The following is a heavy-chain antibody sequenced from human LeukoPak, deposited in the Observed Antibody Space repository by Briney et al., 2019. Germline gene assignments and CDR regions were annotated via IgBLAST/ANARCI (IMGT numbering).Heavy chain of an antibody. CDR3: AKDRLVVRGVIDY. J-gene: IGHJ4*02. CDR1: GFTFNSYA. D-gene: IGHD3-10*01. CDR2: ISGNGGST. V-gene: IGHV3-23*01. Sequence: GGSLRLSCAASGFTFNSYAMSWVRQAPGKGLEWVSAISGNGGSTYYADSVKGRFTISRDNSKNTLYLQMNSLRAEDTAVYYCAKDRLVVRGVIDYWGQGTLVTASS.